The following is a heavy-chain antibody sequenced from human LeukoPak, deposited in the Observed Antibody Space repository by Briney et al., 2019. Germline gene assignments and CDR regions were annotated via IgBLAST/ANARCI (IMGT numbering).Heavy chain of an antibody. CDR2: IYYSGNT. V-gene: IGHV4-38-2*02. J-gene: IGHJ6*03. D-gene: IGHD4-23*01. CDR1: GYSISSGFY. CDR3: ARDRDGGGYYYYYMDV. Sequence: ASETLSLTCSVSGYSISSGFYWAWIRQSPGKGLEWIGSIYYSGNTFHNPSLKSRVTISVDTSKNQFSLKLSSVTAADTAVYYCARDRDGGGYYYYYMDVWGKGTTVTVSS.